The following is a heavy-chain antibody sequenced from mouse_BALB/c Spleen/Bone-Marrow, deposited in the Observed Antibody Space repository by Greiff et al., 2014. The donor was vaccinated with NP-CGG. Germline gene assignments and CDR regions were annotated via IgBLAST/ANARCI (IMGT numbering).Heavy chain of an antibody. Sequence: VKLMESGPGLVAPSQSLSITCTVSGFSLTSYGVHWVRQPPGKGLEWLGVIWAGGSTNYNSALMSRLSISKDNSKSRVLLKMNSLQTDDTAMYYCARVYLWYFDVWGAGTTVTVSS. J-gene: IGHJ1*01. CDR1: GFSLTSYG. CDR3: ARVYLWYFDV. CDR2: IWAGGST. D-gene: IGHD2-3*01. V-gene: IGHV2-9*02.